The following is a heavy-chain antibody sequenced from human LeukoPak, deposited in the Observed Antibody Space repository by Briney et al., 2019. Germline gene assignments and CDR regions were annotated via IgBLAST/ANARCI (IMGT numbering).Heavy chain of an antibody. CDR2: TRKKANSYST. Sequence: GGSLRLSCAASGFTFSDHYMDWVRQAPGKGVEWVGRTRKKANSYSTDYAASVKGRFTSSRDDSENSLYLQMNSLKTEDTAVYYCARTNPGDAFDIWGQGTVVTVSS. CDR1: GFTFSDHY. CDR3: ARTNPGDAFDI. V-gene: IGHV3-72*01. J-gene: IGHJ3*02.